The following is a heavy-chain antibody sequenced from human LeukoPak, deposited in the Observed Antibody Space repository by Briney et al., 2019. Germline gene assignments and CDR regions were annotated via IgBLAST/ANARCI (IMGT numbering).Heavy chain of an antibody. V-gene: IGHV3-15*01. Sequence: GGSLRLSCAASGFSFGDHWMSWVRQAPGKGPEWVGRIKSNVAGATTDYAAPVKGRFTLSRDDSRHTLYLQMNSLKTEDTAVYYCTMIQGWGSGSYYVDYWGQGTLVTVSS. D-gene: IGHD3-10*01. CDR2: IKSNVAGATT. CDR3: TMIQGWGSGSYYVDY. CDR1: GFSFGDHW. J-gene: IGHJ4*02.